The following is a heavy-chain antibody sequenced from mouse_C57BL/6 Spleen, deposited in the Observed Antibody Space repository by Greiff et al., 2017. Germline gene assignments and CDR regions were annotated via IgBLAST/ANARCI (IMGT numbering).Heavy chain of an antibody. CDR3: ASYYDYPWFAY. D-gene: IGHD2-4*01. Sequence: DVHLVESGGGFVKPGGSLKLSCAASGFPFSSYAMSWVRQTPEKRLEWVATISDGGSYTYYPDNVKGRFTISRDNAKNNLYLQMSHLKSEDTAMYYCASYYDYPWFAYWGQGTLVTVSA. J-gene: IGHJ3*01. CDR2: ISDGGSYT. CDR1: GFPFSSYA. V-gene: IGHV5-4*01.